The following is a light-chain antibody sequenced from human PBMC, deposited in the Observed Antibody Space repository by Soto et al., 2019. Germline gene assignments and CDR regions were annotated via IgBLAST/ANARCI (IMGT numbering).Light chain of an antibody. J-gene: IGKJ1*01. CDR2: DAS. CDR1: QNINTL. CDR3: QQYNSYRT. Sequence: IQMTQSPSTLSASVGDRVTITCRASQNINTLLAWYQQKPGKAPKLLIYDASSLESGVPSRFSGSGSGTEFTLTISSLQPDDFATYYCQQYNSYRTFGQGTKVDIK. V-gene: IGKV1-5*01.